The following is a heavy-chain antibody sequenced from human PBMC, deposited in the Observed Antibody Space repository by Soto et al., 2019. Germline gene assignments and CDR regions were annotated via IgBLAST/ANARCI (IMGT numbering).Heavy chain of an antibody. Sequence: QVQLVQSGAEVKKPGASVKVSCKASGYTFTSYAMHWVRQAPGQRLEWMGWINAGNGNTKYSQKFQGRVTITRDTSASTVYMELSSLRSEDTAVYYCARSTMVRGVTPWGQGTLVTVSS. J-gene: IGHJ5*02. CDR1: GYTFTSYA. CDR3: ARSTMVRGVTP. D-gene: IGHD3-10*01. CDR2: INAGNGNT. V-gene: IGHV1-3*01.